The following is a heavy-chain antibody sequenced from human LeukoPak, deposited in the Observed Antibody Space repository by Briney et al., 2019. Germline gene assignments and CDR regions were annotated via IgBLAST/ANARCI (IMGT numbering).Heavy chain of an antibody. V-gene: IGHV3-30*04. CDR1: RFTFSSYA. J-gene: IGHJ1*01. CDR2: ISYDGTNE. D-gene: IGHD6-19*01. CDR3: ARDRIAVAGMGAFQH. Sequence: GRSLRLSCAASRFTFSSYAMHWVRQAPGKGLEWVAAISYDGTNEYHADSVKGRFTISRDNSKNTLYLQMNSLRAEDTAIYYCARDRIAVAGMGAFQHWGQGTQVTVSS.